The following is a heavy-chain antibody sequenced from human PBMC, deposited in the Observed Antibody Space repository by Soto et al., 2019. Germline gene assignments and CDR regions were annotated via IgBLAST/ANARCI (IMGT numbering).Heavy chain of an antibody. D-gene: IGHD5-18*01. V-gene: IGHV4-59*01. CDR3: AREEYSYGYYY. J-gene: IGHJ4*02. Sequence: PSETLSLTCTVSGGSISSYYWSWIRQPPGKGLEWIGYIYYSGSTNYNPSLKSRVTISVDTSKNQFSLKLSSVTATDTAVYYCAREEYSYGYYYWGQGTLVTVSS. CDR1: GGSISSYY. CDR2: IYYSGST.